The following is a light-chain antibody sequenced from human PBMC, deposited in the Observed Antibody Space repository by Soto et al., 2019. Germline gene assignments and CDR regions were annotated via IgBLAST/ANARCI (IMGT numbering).Light chain of an antibody. CDR2: AAS. CDR1: QGIRND. Sequence: AIQMTQSPSSLSASVGDRVTITCRASQGIRNDLGWYQQKPGKAPKLLIYAASSLQSGVPPRFSGSGSGTEFTLTISRLEPEDFAVYYCQKYGTSPWTFGQGTKVDIK. V-gene: IGKV1-6*01. J-gene: IGKJ1*01. CDR3: QKYGTSPWT.